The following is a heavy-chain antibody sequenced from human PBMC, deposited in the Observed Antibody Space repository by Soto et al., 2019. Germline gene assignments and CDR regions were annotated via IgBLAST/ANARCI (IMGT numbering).Heavy chain of an antibody. CDR3: ASRVYCSGGSCYRDSDY. J-gene: IGHJ4*02. CDR2: IYYSGST. D-gene: IGHD2-15*01. V-gene: IGHV4-39*01. Sequence: QLQLQESGPGLVKPSETLSLTCTVSGGSISSSSYYWGWIRQPPGKGLEWIGSIYYSGSTYYNPSLKSRVPISVDTSKNQFSLKLSSVTAADTAVYYCASRVYCSGGSCYRDSDYWGQGTLVTVSS. CDR1: GGSISSSSYY.